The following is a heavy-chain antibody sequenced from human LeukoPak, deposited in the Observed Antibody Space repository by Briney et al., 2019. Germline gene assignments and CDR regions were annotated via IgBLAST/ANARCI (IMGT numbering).Heavy chain of an antibody. CDR2: INPSGGST. J-gene: IGHJ4*02. CDR1: GYTFTSCY. CDR3: ARGRYYYGSGTYFDY. Sequence: ASVKVSCKASGYTFTSCYMHWVRQAPGQGLEWMGIINPSGGSTSYAQKFQGRVTMTRDMSTSTVYMELSSLRSEDTAVYYCARGRYYYGSGTYFDYWGQGTLVTVSS. D-gene: IGHD3-10*01. V-gene: IGHV1-46*01.